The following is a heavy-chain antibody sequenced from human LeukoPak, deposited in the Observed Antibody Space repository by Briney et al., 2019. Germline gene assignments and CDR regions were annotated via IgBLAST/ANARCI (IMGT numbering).Heavy chain of an antibody. Sequence: GRSLRLSCAASGFTFSSYGMHWVRQAPGKGLEWVAVMSYAGSNKYYADTVQGRFTISRDTSKNTLFLQMNSLRAEVTAVYYCAKDLTRGTYYYYGMYVWGQGTTVTVSS. V-gene: IGHV3-30*18. CDR1: GFTFSSYG. D-gene: IGHD1-1*01. J-gene: IGHJ6*02. CDR2: MSYAGSNK. CDR3: AKDLTRGTYYYYGMYV.